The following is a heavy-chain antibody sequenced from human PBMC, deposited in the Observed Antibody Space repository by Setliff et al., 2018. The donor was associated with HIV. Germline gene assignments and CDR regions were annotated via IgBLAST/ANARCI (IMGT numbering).Heavy chain of an antibody. CDR3: ARDPYGYCTTTTCYVPGY. Sequence: GASVKVSCKASGHTFSNYDVIWVRRATGQGLEWMGWMNPNSGDTGYAQKFQGRVIMTRDTSISTAYMELSSLTSADTAVYYCARDPYGYCTTTTCYVPGYWGQGTLVTVSS. CDR1: GHTFSNYD. V-gene: IGHV1-8*01. D-gene: IGHD2-2*03. J-gene: IGHJ4*02. CDR2: MNPNSGDT.